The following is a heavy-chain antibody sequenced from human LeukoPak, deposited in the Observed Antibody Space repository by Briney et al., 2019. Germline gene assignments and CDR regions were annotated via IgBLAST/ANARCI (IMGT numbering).Heavy chain of an antibody. CDR3: AKDDGSGFGRGYFDN. Sequence: GGSLRLSCAASGFTFSSYWMHWVRQAPGKGLVWVSRINSDGRSTSYADSVKGRFTISRDNSKNTLHLQMNSLRAEDTAVYYCAKDDGSGFGRGYFDNWGQGTLVTVSS. V-gene: IGHV3-74*01. J-gene: IGHJ4*02. CDR2: INSDGRST. CDR1: GFTFSSYW. D-gene: IGHD3-10*01.